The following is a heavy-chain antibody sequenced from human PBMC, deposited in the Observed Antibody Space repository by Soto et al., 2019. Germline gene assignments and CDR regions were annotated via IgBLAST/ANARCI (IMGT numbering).Heavy chain of an antibody. J-gene: IGHJ3*02. V-gene: IGHV3-23*01. CDR3: AKDVWFDAFDI. D-gene: IGHD3-9*01. Sequence: GGSLRLSCAASGFTFRSYAMSWVRQAPGKGLEWVSGISGSGSSIYYADSVKGRFTISRDNSKNTLYLQMNSLRAEDTAVYYCAKDVWFDAFDIWGQGTLVTVSS. CDR2: ISGSGSSI. CDR1: GFTFRSYA.